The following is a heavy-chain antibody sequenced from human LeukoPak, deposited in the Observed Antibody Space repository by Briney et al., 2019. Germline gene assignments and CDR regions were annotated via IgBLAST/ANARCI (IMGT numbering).Heavy chain of an antibody. J-gene: IGHJ3*02. Sequence: HPGGSLRLSCAASGRYWMHWVRQAPGKGLVWVSHINSDGSWTSYADSVKGRFTISKDNAKNTVYLQMSNLRVEDTAVYYCARDLDRYCSSTSCLSLAFDIWGQGTMVTVSS. CDR1: GRYW. CDR2: INSDGSWT. CDR3: ARDLDRYCSSTSCLSLAFDI. V-gene: IGHV3-74*01. D-gene: IGHD2-2*01.